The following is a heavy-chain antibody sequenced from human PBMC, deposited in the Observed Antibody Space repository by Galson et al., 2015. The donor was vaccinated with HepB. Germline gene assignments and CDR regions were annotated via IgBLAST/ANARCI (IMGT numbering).Heavy chain of an antibody. Sequence: SVKVSCKASGYTFFNYAITWVRQAPGQGLEWMGWVSAKNGHTLWAQKFQGRITMTTDTSTMTAYMDLTSLRSDDTAVYYCARDGVPEGLGDPDYWGQGTLVIVSS. D-gene: IGHD3-16*01. V-gene: IGHV1-18*01. CDR2: VSAKNGHT. CDR3: ARDGVPEGLGDPDY. CDR1: GYTFFNYA. J-gene: IGHJ4*02.